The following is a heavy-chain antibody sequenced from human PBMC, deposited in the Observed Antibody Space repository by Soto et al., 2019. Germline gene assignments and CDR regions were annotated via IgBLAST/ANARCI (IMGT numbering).Heavy chain of an antibody. Sequence: QVQLVQSGAEVKKPGASVKVSCKASGYTFTTYDINWVRQATGQGREWMGWMNPDSGNKGYAQKLQGGVTMTMNTSKCTAYMELSNLTSQDTAGYYWAFRVDSGGWYFDAFEIWGHGTMVTVSS. CDR2: MNPDSGNK. CDR3: AFRVDSGGWYFDAFEI. V-gene: IGHV1-8*01. CDR1: GYTFTTYD. J-gene: IGHJ3*02. D-gene: IGHD6-19*01.